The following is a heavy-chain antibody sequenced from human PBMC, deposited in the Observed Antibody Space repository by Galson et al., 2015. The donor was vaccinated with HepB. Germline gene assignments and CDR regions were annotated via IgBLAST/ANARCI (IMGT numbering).Heavy chain of an antibody. Sequence: SLRLSCAASGVTFSSYGMNWVRQAPGKGLEWVAIISYDGRNKYYADSVKGRFTISRDNSKNTVYLQMNSLRAEDTAVYYCAKDPYLYSAVSGNMAGSDYWGQGTLVTVSS. CDR1: GVTFSSYG. D-gene: IGHD6-19*01. J-gene: IGHJ4*02. CDR2: ISYDGRNK. CDR3: AKDPYLYSAVSGNMAGSDY. V-gene: IGHV3-30*18.